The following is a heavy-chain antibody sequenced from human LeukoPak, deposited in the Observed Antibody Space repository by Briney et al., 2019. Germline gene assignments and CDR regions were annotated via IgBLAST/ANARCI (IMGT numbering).Heavy chain of an antibody. J-gene: IGHJ4*02. CDR2: FDPEDGET. CDR1: GYTLTELS. CDR3: ATDLVGATTY. V-gene: IGHV1-24*01. D-gene: IGHD1-26*01. Sequence: AASVKVSCKVSGYTLTELSMHWVRQAPGKGLEWMGGFDPEDGETFYAQKFQGRVTITEDTSTDTAYMELSSLRSEDTAVYYCATDLVGATTYWGQGTLVTVSS.